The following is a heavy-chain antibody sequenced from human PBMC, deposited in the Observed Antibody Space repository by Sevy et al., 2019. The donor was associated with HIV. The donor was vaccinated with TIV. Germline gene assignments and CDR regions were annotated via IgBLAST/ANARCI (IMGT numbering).Heavy chain of an antibody. CDR2: ISRSSSTI. V-gene: IGHV3-48*02. CDR1: GFTFSSYS. D-gene: IGHD3-22*01. Sequence: GGSLRLSCAASGFTFSSYSMNWVRQAPGKGLEWVSYISRSSSTIYYADSVKGRFTISRDNARNSLYLQMNSLRDEDTAVYYCARERKMYDSSGYYFHFDYWGQRTLVTVSS. J-gene: IGHJ4*02. CDR3: ARERKMYDSSGYYFHFDY.